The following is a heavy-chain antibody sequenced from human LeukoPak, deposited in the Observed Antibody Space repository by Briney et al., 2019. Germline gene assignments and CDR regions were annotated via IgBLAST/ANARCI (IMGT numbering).Heavy chain of an antibody. J-gene: IGHJ5*02. D-gene: IGHD5-24*01. V-gene: IGHV3-74*01. CDR2: INSDGSST. CDR3: AIRDGYNLNWFDP. Sequence: GGSLRLSCAVSGFTFSSYWMHWVRQAPGKGLVWVSGINSDGSSTTYADSVKGRFTVSRDNAKNTLYLQMNSLRAEDTAVYYCAIRDGYNLNWFDPWGQGTQVTVSS. CDR1: GFTFSSYW.